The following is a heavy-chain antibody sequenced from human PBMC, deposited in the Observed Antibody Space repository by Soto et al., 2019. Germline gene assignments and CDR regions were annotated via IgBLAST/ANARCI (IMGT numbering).Heavy chain of an antibody. Sequence: PSETLSLTCTVSGGSINSYYWSWIRQPPGKGLEWIGYIYYNGSTKYNPSLKSRVTISVDTSKNQFSLKLSSVTAADTAVYYCARDKGYSYGYTLGFWGQGTLVTVSS. CDR3: ARDKGYSYGYTLGF. CDR2: IYYNGST. D-gene: IGHD5-18*01. V-gene: IGHV4-59*01. J-gene: IGHJ4*02. CDR1: GGSINSYY.